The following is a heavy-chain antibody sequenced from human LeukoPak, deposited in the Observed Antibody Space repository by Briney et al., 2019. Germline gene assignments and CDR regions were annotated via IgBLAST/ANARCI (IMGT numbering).Heavy chain of an antibody. CDR3: ARHDDIGLFQHGMDV. J-gene: IGHJ6*02. D-gene: IGHD1-1*01. Sequence: SETLSLTCTVSGGSISSYFWSWIRQPPGKGLEWIGYIYYNGYTIYSPSLESRVTISVDTSKNQFSVRLSPVTAADTAVYYCARHDDIGLFQHGMDVWGQGTTVTVSS. CDR1: GGSISSYF. CDR2: IYYNGYT. V-gene: IGHV4-59*08.